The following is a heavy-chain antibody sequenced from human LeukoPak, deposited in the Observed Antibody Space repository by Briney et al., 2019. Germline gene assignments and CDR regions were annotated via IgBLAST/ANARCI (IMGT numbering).Heavy chain of an antibody. CDR1: GFIFSSHG. V-gene: IGHV3-23*01. CDR2: ISPSGDIT. D-gene: IGHD2-15*01. CDR3: ARAPVVSCRGAFCYPLDY. Sequence: GGSLRLSCAASGFIFSSHGMNWVRQAPGKGLEWVSGISPSGDITYYADSVKGRFTMSRDISRNTVYLQMNSLRVDDTAVYFCARAPVVSCRGAFCYPLDYWGHGILITVSS. J-gene: IGHJ4*01.